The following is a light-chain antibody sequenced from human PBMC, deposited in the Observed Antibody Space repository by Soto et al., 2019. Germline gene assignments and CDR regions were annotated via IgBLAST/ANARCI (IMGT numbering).Light chain of an antibody. V-gene: IGLV2-14*03. CDR1: SSDVGRYNY. CDR2: DVS. Sequence: QSALTQPASVSGSPGQTITISCTGTSSDVGRYNYVSWYQHHPGRAPKLMIYDVSVRPSGLSDRFSGSKSGNTASLTISGLQTEDEADYYCSSYTSSSTLVFGGATKVTVL. J-gene: IGLJ2*01. CDR3: SSYTSSSTLV.